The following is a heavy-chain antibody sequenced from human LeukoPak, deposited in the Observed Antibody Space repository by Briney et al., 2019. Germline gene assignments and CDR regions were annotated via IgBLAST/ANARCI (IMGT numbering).Heavy chain of an antibody. CDR1: GYTFTSYG. V-gene: IGHV1-18*01. CDR2: ISAYNGNT. J-gene: IGHJ4*02. CDR3: ARDLRTYYYDISGSSLFDY. D-gene: IGHD3-22*01. Sequence: GASVKVSCKASGYTFTSYGISCGRRAPGQGLEWMGWISAYNGNTNYAQKLQGRVTMTTDTSTSTASMELRSLTSDDTAVYYCARDLRTYYYDISGSSLFDYWGQGNLVTVSS.